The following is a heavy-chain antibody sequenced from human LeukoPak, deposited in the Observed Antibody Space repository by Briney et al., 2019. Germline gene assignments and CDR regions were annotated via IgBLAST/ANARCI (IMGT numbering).Heavy chain of an antibody. Sequence: SVKVSCKASGGTFSSYAISWVRQAPGQGLEWMGGIIPIFGTANYAQKFQGRVTITADESTSTAYMELSSLRSEDTAVYYCARDPRYYDSSGYSPWGQGTLVTVSS. CDR3: ARDPRYYDSSGYSP. D-gene: IGHD3-22*01. V-gene: IGHV1-69*13. J-gene: IGHJ5*02. CDR1: GGTFSSYA. CDR2: IIPIFGTA.